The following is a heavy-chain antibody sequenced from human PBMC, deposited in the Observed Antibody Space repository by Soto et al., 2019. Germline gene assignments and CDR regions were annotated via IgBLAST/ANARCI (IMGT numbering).Heavy chain of an antibody. J-gene: IGHJ3*02. CDR2: INPATGAA. Sequence: QLHLVQSGAVVKKPGASVTVSCSASGYPVTAYYMHWVRQAPGRGLEWMGGINPATGAAKYTQTFPGRVTMTRDTSTSTVFMELSGLTSEDPAVFYGARGGGVGVAGSAAFDMWGQGTLVTVSS. D-gene: IGHD3-3*01. CDR1: GYPVTAYY. CDR3: ARGGGVGVAGSAAFDM. V-gene: IGHV1-2*02.